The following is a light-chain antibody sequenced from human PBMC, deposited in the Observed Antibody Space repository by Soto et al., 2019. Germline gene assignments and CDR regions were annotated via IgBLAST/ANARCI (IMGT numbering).Light chain of an antibody. CDR3: EAWDDSLSGVV. CDR2: SNT. J-gene: IGLJ2*01. V-gene: IGLV1-47*01. Sequence: QSVLTQPPSASGTPGQRVTISCSGSSSNMGSNSVHWYKQLPGTAPKLLIYSNTQRPSGVPDRFSGSKSGTSASLAISGLRSEDEAHYYCEAWDDSLSGVVFGGGTKLTVL. CDR1: SSNMGSNS.